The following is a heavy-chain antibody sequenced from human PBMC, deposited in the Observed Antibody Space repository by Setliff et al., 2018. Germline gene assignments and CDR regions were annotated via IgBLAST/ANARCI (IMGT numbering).Heavy chain of an antibody. Sequence: ALRLSCAASGFTFDDYAMHWVRQAPGKGLEWVSGISWNSGSIGYADSVKGRFTISRDNAKNSLYLQMNTLRVDDTAVYYCVKDSGASLYGSGNFLDPWGQGTLVTVSS. V-gene: IGHV3-9*01. CDR3: VKDSGASLYGSGNFLDP. CDR1: GFTFDDYA. J-gene: IGHJ5*01. CDR2: ISWNSGSI. D-gene: IGHD3-10*01.